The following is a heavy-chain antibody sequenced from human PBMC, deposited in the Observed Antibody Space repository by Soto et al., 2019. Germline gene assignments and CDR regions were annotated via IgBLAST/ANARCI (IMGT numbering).Heavy chain of an antibody. CDR2: IWYDGSNK. D-gene: IGHD6-13*01. J-gene: IGHJ3*02. CDR3: ARRTAAATVLGHDAFDI. V-gene: IGHV3-33*01. Sequence: QVQLVESGGGVVQPGRSLRLSCAASGFTFSSYGMHWVRQAPGKGLEWVAVIWYDGSNKYYADSVKGRFTISRDNSKKTLYVQMNSPSSEDTAVYYCARRTAAATVLGHDAFDIWGQGTMVTVSS. CDR1: GFTFSSYG.